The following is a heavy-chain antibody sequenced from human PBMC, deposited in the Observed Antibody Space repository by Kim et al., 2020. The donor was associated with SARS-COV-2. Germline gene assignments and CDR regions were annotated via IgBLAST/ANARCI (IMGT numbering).Heavy chain of an antibody. J-gene: IGHJ5*02. CDR1: GGSINNNNYY. D-gene: IGHD2-2*01. CDR3: ARGSPSIHWFDP. CDR2: IYSSGST. V-gene: IGHV4-39*07. Sequence: SETLSLTCTVSGGSINNNNYYWGWIRQPPGKGLEWIGNIYSSGSTYYNPSLKSRVTISVDTSKIQFSLKLSSVTAADTALYYCARGSPSIHWFDPWGQGTLVTVSS.